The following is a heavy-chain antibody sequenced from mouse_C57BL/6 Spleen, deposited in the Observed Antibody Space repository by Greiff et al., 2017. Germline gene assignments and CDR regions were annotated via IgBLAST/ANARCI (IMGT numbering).Heavy chain of an antibody. CDR1: GYTFTDYY. CDR2: INPYNGGT. V-gene: IGHV1-19*01. Sequence: EVQLQQSGPVLVKPGASVKMSCKASGYTFTDYYMNWVKQSHGKSLEWIGVINPYNGGTSYNQKFKGKATLTVDKSSSTAYMELNSLTSEDSAVYYCARYHDPYWYFDVWGTGTTVTVSS. CDR3: ARYHDPYWYFDV. J-gene: IGHJ1*03.